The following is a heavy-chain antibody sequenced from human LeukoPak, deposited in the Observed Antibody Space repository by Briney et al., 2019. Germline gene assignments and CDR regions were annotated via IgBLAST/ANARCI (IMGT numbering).Heavy chain of an antibody. CDR1: GYRFTSYW. CDR3: ARRSPNYDFWSGYLPIAFDI. Sequence: GASLKISFKGSGYRFTSYWIGWVRQMPGKGLEWMGIIYPGDSDTRYSPSFQGQVTISADKSIRTASLQWSSLQASDTAMYYCARRSPNYDFWSGYLPIAFDIWGQGTMVTVSS. J-gene: IGHJ3*02. CDR2: IYPGDSDT. D-gene: IGHD3-3*01. V-gene: IGHV5-51*01.